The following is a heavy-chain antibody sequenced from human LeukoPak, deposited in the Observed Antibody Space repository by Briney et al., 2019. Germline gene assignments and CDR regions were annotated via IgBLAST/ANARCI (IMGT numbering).Heavy chain of an antibody. CDR2: ISAYNGNT. V-gene: IGHV1-18*04. CDR3: AAGSGYDLGYYYYYYYMDV. Sequence: ASVKVSCKASGYTFTGYYMHWVRQAPGQGLEWMGWISAYNGNTNYAQKLQGRVTMTTDTSTSTAYMELSSLRSEDTAVYYCAAGSGYDLGYYYYYYYMDVWGKGTTVTVSS. CDR1: GYTFTGYY. D-gene: IGHD5-12*01. J-gene: IGHJ6*03.